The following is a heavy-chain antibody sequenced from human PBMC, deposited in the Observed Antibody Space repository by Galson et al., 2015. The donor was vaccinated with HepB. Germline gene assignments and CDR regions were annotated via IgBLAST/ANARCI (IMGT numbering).Heavy chain of an antibody. Sequence: SVKVSCKASGYTFTGYYMHWVRQAPGQGLEWMGWINPNSGGTNYAQKFQGWVTMTRDTSISAAYMELSRLRSDDTAVYYCAREWVAGSYYITRTYYYYGMDVWGQGTTVTVSS. CDR2: INPNSGGT. CDR3: AREWVAGSYYITRTYYYYGMDV. J-gene: IGHJ6*02. CDR1: GYTFTGYY. V-gene: IGHV1-2*04. D-gene: IGHD3-10*01.